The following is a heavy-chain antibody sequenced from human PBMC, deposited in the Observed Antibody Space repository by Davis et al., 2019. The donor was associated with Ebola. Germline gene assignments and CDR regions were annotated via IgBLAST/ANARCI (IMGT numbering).Heavy chain of an antibody. V-gene: IGHV1-46*01. CDR1: GGTFSSYA. Sequence: ASVKVSCKASGGTFSSYAINWVRQATGQGLEWMGIINPSGGSTTYAQKFQGRVTMTRDTSTRTVYMELSSLRSEDTAVYYCARGRGHYESSGGDFWGQGTLVTVSS. D-gene: IGHD3-22*01. CDR2: INPSGGST. J-gene: IGHJ4*02. CDR3: ARGRGHYESSGGDF.